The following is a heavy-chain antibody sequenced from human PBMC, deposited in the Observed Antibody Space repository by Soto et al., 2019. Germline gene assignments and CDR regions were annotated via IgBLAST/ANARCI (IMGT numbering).Heavy chain of an antibody. V-gene: IGHV1-18*01. J-gene: IGHJ4*02. CDR2: ISAYNGNT. CDR3: ARDPPPPDE. CDR1: GYTFASYA. D-gene: IGHD2-2*01. Sequence: QVPLVQSGAEVKKPGASVKVSCKASGYTFASYAISWMRQAPGQGLEWMGWISAYNGNTNHAQKLQGRVTMTTDTATSTAYIELRSLRSDDTAVYYCARDPPPPDEWGQGNGVNLSS.